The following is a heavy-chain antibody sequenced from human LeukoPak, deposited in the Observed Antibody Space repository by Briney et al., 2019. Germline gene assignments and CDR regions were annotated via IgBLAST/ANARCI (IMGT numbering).Heavy chain of an antibody. CDR2: IWYDGSNK. Sequence: GGSLRLSCAASGFTFSSYGMHWVRQAPGKGLEWVAVIWYDGSNKYYADSVKGRFTISRDNSKNTLYLQMNSLRAEDTAVYYCAREQYSYGRTPYYYGMDVGGKEPTVTVS. D-gene: IGHD5-18*01. CDR1: GFTFSSYG. V-gene: IGHV3-33*01. J-gene: IGHJ6*04. CDR3: AREQYSYGRTPYYYGMDV.